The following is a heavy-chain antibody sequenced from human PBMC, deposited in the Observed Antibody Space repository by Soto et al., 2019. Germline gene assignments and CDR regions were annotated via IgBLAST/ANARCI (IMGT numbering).Heavy chain of an antibody. CDR3: ARDPNPIVSGILTGYYRGYYYYYGMDV. V-gene: IGHV3-33*01. J-gene: IGHJ6*02. Sequence: GGSLRLSCAASGFTFSSYGMHWVRQAPGKGLEWVAVIWYDGSNKYYADSVKGRFTISRDNSKNTLYLQMNSLRAEDTAVYYCARDPNPIVSGILTGYYRGYYYYYGMDVSGQGTRVTVSS. CDR2: IWYDGSNK. CDR1: GFTFSSYG. D-gene: IGHD3-9*01.